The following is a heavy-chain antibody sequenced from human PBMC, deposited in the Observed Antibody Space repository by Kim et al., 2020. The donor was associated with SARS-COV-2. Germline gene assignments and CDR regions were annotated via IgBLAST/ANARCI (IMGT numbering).Heavy chain of an antibody. V-gene: IGHV3-30-3*01. Sequence: GGSLRLSCAASGFTFSSYAMHWVRQAPGKGLEWVAVISYDGSNKYYADSVKGRFTISRDNSKNTLYLQMNSLRAEDTAVYYCALTTVTPQDWYFDLWGRGTLVTVSS. CDR2: ISYDGSNK. D-gene: IGHD4-17*01. CDR3: ALTTVTPQDWYFDL. J-gene: IGHJ2*01. CDR1: GFTFSSYA.